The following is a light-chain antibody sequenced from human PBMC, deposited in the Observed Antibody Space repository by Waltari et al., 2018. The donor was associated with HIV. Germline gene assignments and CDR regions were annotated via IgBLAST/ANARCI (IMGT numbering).Light chain of an antibody. J-gene: IGKJ1*01. CDR2: DAS. CDR1: ENIRNN. V-gene: IGKV3-15*01. CDR3: QQYSRWPPTWT. Sequence: EVVMTQSPGTLSVSPGERATLSCRSSENIRNNLAWYQPEPGQAPRLLFYDASARATGVPARFSGSGSGTEFTLTISGLQSEDFASYYCQQYSRWPPTWTFGQGTKVDVK.